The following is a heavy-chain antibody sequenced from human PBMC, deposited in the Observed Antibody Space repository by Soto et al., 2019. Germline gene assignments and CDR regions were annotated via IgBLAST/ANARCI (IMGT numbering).Heavy chain of an antibody. CDR1: GYTFTSYG. J-gene: IGHJ6*02. CDR2: ISAYNGNT. V-gene: IGHV1-18*01. Sequence: ASLKVSCKASGYTFTSYGISWVRQAPGQGLEWMGWISAYNGNTNYAQKLQGRVTMTTDTSTSTAYMELRSLRSDDTAVYYCARAAQLLWFGELFHEDYHYGKDVWGQGTTVTVSS. D-gene: IGHD3-10*01. CDR3: ARAAQLLWFGELFHEDYHYGKDV.